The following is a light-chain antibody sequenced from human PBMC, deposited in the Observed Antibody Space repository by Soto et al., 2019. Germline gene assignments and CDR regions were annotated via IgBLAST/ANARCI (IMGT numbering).Light chain of an antibody. CDR3: FSFTTDWTHV. V-gene: IGLV2-14*01. CDR1: SSDVGVYNY. J-gene: IGLJ1*01. Sequence: QSVLTQPASVSGSPGQSITISCTGTSSDVGVYNYVSWFQQHPGKAPILIISEVSNRPSGVSNRFSGSMSGNAASLTISGLQAVDEADYFCFSFTTDWTHVFGTGTKV. CDR2: EVS.